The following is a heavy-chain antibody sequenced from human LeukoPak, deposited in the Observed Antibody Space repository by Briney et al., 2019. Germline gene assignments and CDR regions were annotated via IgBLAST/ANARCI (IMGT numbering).Heavy chain of an antibody. Sequence: PGGSLRLSCAASGFTFSSYSMNWVRQAPGKGLEWVSSISSSSSYIYYADSVKGRFTISRDNAKNSLYLQMNSLRAEDTAVYYCARVRRDIVATIDDYWGQGTLVTVSS. V-gene: IGHV3-21*01. D-gene: IGHD5-12*01. CDR1: GFTFSSYS. J-gene: IGHJ4*02. CDR2: ISSSSSYI. CDR3: ARVRRDIVATIDDY.